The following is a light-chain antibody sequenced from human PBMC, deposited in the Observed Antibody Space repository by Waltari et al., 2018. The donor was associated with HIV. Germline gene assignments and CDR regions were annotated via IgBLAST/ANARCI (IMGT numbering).Light chain of an antibody. V-gene: IGKV1-39*01. CDR1: QSISSY. Sequence: DLQMTQSPSSLSAYVGDRVPITCRASQSISSYLNWYQQKPGKAPKLLIYAAPSLQSGVPSRFSSSGSGTDFTLTISSLQPEDFATYYCQQSYSTPYTFGQGTKLEIK. CDR2: AAP. CDR3: QQSYSTPYT. J-gene: IGKJ2*01.